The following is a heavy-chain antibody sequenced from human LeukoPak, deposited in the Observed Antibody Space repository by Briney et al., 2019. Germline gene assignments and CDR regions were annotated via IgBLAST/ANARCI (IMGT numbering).Heavy chain of an antibody. Sequence: SVKVSCKAPGGTFSSYAISWVRQAPGQGLEWMGRIIPILGIANYAQKFQGRVTITADKSTSTAYMELSSLRSEDTAVYYCARGRYSYGYAWYFDLWGRGTLVTVSS. V-gene: IGHV1-69*04. CDR2: IIPILGIA. D-gene: IGHD5-18*01. CDR1: GGTFSSYA. CDR3: ARGRYSYGYAWYFDL. J-gene: IGHJ2*01.